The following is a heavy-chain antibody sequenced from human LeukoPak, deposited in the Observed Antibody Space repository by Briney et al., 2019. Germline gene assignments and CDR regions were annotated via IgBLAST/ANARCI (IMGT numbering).Heavy chain of an antibody. CDR2: MSYSGST. D-gene: IGHD7-27*01. V-gene: IGHV4-34*01. CDR1: GGSFSGYY. J-gene: IGHJ3*01. Sequence: TSETLSLTCAVYGGSFSGYYWSWIRQPPGKGLEWIASMSYSGSTYYNPSLKSRVTISVDTSKNQFSLKMGSVTAADTAVYYCARHPWAAFDVWGQGTMVTVSS. CDR3: ARHPWAAFDV.